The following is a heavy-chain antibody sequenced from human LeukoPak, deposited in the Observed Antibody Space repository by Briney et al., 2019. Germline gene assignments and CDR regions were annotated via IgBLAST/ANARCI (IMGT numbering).Heavy chain of an antibody. V-gene: IGHV4-34*01. Sequence: SETLSLTCAVYGGSFSGYYWSWVRQPPGKGLEWIGEINHSGSTNYNPSLKSRGTISVDTSKNQFSLKLSSVTAADTAVYYCVGYSGSYSLDYWGQGTLVTVSS. J-gene: IGHJ4*02. D-gene: IGHD1-26*01. CDR1: GGSFSGYY. CDR3: VGYSGSYSLDY. CDR2: INHSGST.